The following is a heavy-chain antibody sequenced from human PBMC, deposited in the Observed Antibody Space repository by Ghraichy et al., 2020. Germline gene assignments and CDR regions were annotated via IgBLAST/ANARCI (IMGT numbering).Heavy chain of an antibody. CDR1: GYTFTSYG. Sequence: ASVKVSCKASGYTFTSYGISWVRQAPGQGLEWMGWITVDNGNAEYAQKLQGRVAFTTDTSTTTVYMDLRSLRSDDTAIYYCARAGGEYQDAFDIWGQGTMVTVSS. CDR2: ITVDNGNA. V-gene: IGHV1-18*01. J-gene: IGHJ3*02. D-gene: IGHD1-26*01. CDR3: ARAGGEYQDAFDI.